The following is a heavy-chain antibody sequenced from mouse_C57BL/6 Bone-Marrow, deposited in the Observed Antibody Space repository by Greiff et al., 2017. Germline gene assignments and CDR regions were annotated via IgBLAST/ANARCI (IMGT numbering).Heavy chain of an antibody. J-gene: IGHJ1*03. CDR3: ARHEDYGSSYHWYFDV. D-gene: IGHD1-1*01. CDR1: GFTFSSYG. V-gene: IGHV5-6*01. Sequence: EVQGVESGGDLVKPGGSLKLSCAASGFTFSSYGMSWVRQTPDKRLEWVATISSGGSYTYYPDSVKGRFTISRDNAKNTLYLQMSSLKSEDTAMYYCARHEDYGSSYHWYFDVWGTGTTVTVSS. CDR2: ISSGGSYT.